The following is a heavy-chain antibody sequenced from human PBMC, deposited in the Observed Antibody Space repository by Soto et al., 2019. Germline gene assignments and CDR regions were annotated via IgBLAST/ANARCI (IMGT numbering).Heavy chain of an antibody. CDR1: GYTFTSYY. CDR2: INPSAGST. D-gene: IGHD6-19*01. CDR3: AREPDGGAVALYYYGMDV. Sequence: ASVKVSCKASGYTFTSYYMHWVRQAPGQGLEWMGIINPSAGSTSYAQKFQGRVTMTRDTSTSTVYMELSSLRSEDTAVYYCAREPDGGAVALYYYGMDVWVQGTTVTVSS. J-gene: IGHJ6*02. V-gene: IGHV1-46*01.